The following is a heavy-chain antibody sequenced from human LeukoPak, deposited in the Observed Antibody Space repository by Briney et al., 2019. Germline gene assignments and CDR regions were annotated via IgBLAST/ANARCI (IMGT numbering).Heavy chain of an antibody. CDR1: GFTFSSYA. CDR2: ISGSGGST. CDR3: AKGVRGYYYYGMDV. J-gene: IGHJ6*02. V-gene: IGHV3-23*01. Sequence: TGGSLRLSCAASGFTFSSYAMSWVRQAPGKGLEWVSAISGSGGSTYYADSVKGRFTISRDNSKNTLYLQMNSLRAEDTAVCYCAKGVRGYYYYGMDVWGQGTTVTVSS.